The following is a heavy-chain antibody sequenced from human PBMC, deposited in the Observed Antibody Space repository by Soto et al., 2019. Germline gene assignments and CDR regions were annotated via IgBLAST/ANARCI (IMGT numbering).Heavy chain of an antibody. CDR1: GFTFSNCA. CDR2: ISYDATDT. D-gene: IGHD6-19*01. J-gene: IGHJ4*02. V-gene: IGHV3-30-3*01. Sequence: QVQVVESGGGVVQPGRSLRLSCAASGFTFSNCAMHWVRQAPGKGLAWVAVISYDATDTYYADSVKGRFTMSRDNSKNALYREMNSLRAEDTAVYYWAREDLGSSGWLDYWGQGTLVTVSS. CDR3: AREDLGSSGWLDY.